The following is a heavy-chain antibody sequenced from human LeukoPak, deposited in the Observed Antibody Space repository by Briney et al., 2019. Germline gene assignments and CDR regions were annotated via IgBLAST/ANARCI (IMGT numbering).Heavy chain of an antibody. CDR3: ARDLVTVTKGFDI. CDR2: ISYIGST. CDR1: DDSFSSHY. D-gene: IGHD4-17*01. J-gene: IGHJ3*02. Sequence: PSETLSLTCAVSDDSFSSHYWTWIRQPPGKGLEWIGYISYIGSTDYNPSLKSRVTISIDTSRNQFSLRLSSVTAADTAVYYCARDLVTVTKGFDIWGQGTMVSVSS. V-gene: IGHV4-59*11.